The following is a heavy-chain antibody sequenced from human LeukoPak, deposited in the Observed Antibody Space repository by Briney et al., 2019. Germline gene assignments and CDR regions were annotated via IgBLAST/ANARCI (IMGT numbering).Heavy chain of an antibody. V-gene: IGHV3-33*01. J-gene: IGHJ4*02. CDR2: IWYDGIKK. CDR3: ARSPNYSLDY. CDR1: GFTFSNYG. D-gene: IGHD2-15*01. Sequence: GRSLRLSCEAYGFTFSNYGMRWVRQAPGKGLEWDAIIWYDGIKKYYADSANGRFTTSSNNSKNTLSLQTHSLRAEDTAIYYCARSPNYSLDYWGQGALVTVSS.